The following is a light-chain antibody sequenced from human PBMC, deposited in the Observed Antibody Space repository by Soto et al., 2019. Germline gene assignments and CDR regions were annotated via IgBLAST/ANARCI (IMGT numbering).Light chain of an antibody. CDR3: GTWDSSLSGGV. CDR2: DDN. Sequence: QSVLTQPPSVSAAPGQKVTISCSGSSSNIGNNYVSWYQQFPGTAPRLLIYDDNKRPSAIPDRFSASKSGTSATLGITGLQSGDEADYYCGTWDSSLSGGVFGTGTKLTVL. CDR1: SSNIGNNY. J-gene: IGLJ1*01. V-gene: IGLV1-51*01.